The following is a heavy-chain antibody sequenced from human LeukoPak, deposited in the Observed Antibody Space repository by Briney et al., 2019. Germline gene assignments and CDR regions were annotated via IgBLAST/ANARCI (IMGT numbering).Heavy chain of an antibody. J-gene: IGHJ4*02. D-gene: IGHD3-22*01. CDR3: ARTPIYYFDNSGYYN. V-gene: IGHV4-4*07. CDR1: GYSISSGYY. Sequence: ASETLSLTCTVSGYSISSGYYWSWIRQPAGKGLEWIGLIYASGSANYNPSLKSRVTMSVDTSKDQFSLKLSSVTAADTAVYYCARTPIYYFDNSGYYNWGQGTLVTVSS. CDR2: IYASGSA.